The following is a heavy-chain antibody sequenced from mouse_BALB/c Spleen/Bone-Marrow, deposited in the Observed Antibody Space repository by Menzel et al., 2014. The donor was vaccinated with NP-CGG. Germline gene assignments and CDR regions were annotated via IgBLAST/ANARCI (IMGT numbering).Heavy chain of an antibody. CDR1: GFDFSRYS. CDR3: ARLGYYGSSDY. Sequence: EVMLVESGGGLVQPGGSLKLSCAASGFDFSRYSMSWVRQAPGKGLQWIGEINPDSSTINYTPSLKDKFIISRDNAKNTLYLQMSKVRSEDTALYYCARLGYYGSSDYWGQGTTLTVSS. V-gene: IGHV4-1*02. J-gene: IGHJ2*01. D-gene: IGHD1-1*01. CDR2: INPDSSTI.